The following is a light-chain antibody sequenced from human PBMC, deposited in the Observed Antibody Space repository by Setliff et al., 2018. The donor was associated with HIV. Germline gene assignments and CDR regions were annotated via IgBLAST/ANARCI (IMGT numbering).Light chain of an antibody. CDR3: SSYTSSSLDV. CDR1: SSDVGGYNY. Sequence: QSALTQPASVSGSPGQSITISRTGTSSDVGGYNYVSWYQQHPGNAPKLMIFEVSNRPSGVSNRFSGSKSGNTASLTISGLQAEDEADYYCSSYTSSSLDVFGTGTKVTVL. V-gene: IGLV2-14*01. J-gene: IGLJ1*01. CDR2: EVS.